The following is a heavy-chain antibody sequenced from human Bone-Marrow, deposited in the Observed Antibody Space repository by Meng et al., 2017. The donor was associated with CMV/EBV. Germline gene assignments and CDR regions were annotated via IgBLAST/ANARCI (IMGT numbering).Heavy chain of an antibody. CDR1: GFTVSSNY. J-gene: IGHJ4*02. CDR3: ARDESDLVPRLFHFDY. Sequence: GGSLRLSCAASGFTVSSNYMSWVRQAPGKGLEWVAVISYDGSNKYYADSVKGRFTISRDNSKNTLYLQMNSLSAEDTAVYYCARDESDLVPRLFHFDYWGQGTLVTVSS. D-gene: IGHD3-22*01. V-gene: IGHV3-30*03. CDR2: ISYDGSNK.